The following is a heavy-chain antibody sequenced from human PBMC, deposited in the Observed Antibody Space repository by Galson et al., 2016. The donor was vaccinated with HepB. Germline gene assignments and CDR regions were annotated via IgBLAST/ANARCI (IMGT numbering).Heavy chain of an antibody. V-gene: IGHV4-39*07. Sequence: ETLSLTCTVSGGSIRSSNSYWGWIRQSPGKGLEWLGTMYYSGDTYYNPSLKSRVTISLDTSKNQFSLKLTSVTAADTAVYFCARESTSMSFDPWGQGVLVTVSS. CDR1: GGSIRSSNSY. CDR2: MYYSGDT. CDR3: ARESTSMSFDP. J-gene: IGHJ5*02. D-gene: IGHD5-18*01.